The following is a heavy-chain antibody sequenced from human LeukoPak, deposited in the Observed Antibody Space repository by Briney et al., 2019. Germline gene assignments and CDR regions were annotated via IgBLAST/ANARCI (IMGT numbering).Heavy chain of an antibody. J-gene: IGHJ4*02. V-gene: IGHV3-23*01. Sequence: GGSLRLSCATSGFSFSSYAMSWVRQAPGKGLEWVSAMSSSDDGRYYAASVRGRFTISRDTSRSTLYLQMSSLRAEDTAVYYCAKVHPYRVGATTFDYWGQGTLVTVSS. CDR3: AKVHPYRVGATTFDY. CDR1: GFSFSSYA. D-gene: IGHD1-26*01. CDR2: MSSSDDGR.